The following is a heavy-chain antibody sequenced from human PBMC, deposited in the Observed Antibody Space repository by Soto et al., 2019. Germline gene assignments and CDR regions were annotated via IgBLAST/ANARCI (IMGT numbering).Heavy chain of an antibody. V-gene: IGHV1-2*02. D-gene: IGHD4-17*01. CDR3: ARATTVTHYYYGMDF. CDR2: INPNSGGT. Sequence: QVQLVQSGAEVKKPGASVKVSCKASGYTFTGYYMHWVRQAPGQGLEWMGWINPNSGGTNYAQKFQGRVTMTRDTSISTAYMELSRLRSDDTAVYYCARATTVTHYYYGMDFWGQGTTVTVSS. CDR1: GYTFTGYY. J-gene: IGHJ6*02.